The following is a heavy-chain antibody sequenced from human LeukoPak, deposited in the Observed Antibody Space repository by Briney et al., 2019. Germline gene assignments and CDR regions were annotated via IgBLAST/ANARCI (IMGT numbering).Heavy chain of an antibody. V-gene: IGHV1-2*02. CDR3: ARESGLLWFGSPGYFDL. Sequence: EASVKVSCKASGYTFTGYYMHWVRQAPGQGLEWMGWINPNSGGTNYAQKFQGRVTMTRDTSISTAYMELSRLRSDDTAVYYCARESGLLWFGSPGYFDLWGRGTLVTVSS. CDR2: INPNSGGT. J-gene: IGHJ2*01. CDR1: GYTFTGYY. D-gene: IGHD3-10*01.